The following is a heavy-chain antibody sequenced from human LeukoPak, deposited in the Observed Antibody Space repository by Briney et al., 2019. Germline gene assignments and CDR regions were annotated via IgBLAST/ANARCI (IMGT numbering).Heavy chain of an antibody. CDR2: INAGNGNT. CDR3: ARIPVTTLDPNAFDI. Sequence: ASVKVSCKASGYTFTGYYMHWVRQAPGQGLEWMGWINAGNGNTKYSQKFQGRVTITRDTSASTAYMELSSLRSEDTAVYYCARIPVTTLDPNAFDIWGQGTMVTVSS. D-gene: IGHD4-17*01. V-gene: IGHV1-3*01. CDR1: GYTFTGYY. J-gene: IGHJ3*02.